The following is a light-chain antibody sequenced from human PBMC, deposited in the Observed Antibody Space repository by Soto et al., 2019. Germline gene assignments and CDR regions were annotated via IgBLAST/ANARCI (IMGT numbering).Light chain of an antibody. J-gene: IGKJ4*01. Sequence: VLSKSPGTLSLSQGERATLSCRASQSVSNNYLAWYQQKPGQAPRLLIYGASNRATGIPDRFSGSGSGTDFTLTISRLEPEDFAVYYCQQYGSTPLTFGGGTKVDTK. V-gene: IGKV3-20*01. CDR3: QQYGSTPLT. CDR1: QSVSNNY. CDR2: GAS.